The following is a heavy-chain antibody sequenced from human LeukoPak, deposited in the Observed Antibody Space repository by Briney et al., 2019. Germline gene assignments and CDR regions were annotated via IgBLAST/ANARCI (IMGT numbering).Heavy chain of an antibody. J-gene: IGHJ4*02. CDR1: GFTFDDYG. D-gene: IGHD3-22*01. CDR3: ARDGKEGGYYDSSGYYSDY. CDR2: INWNGGST. V-gene: IGHV3-20*04. Sequence: GGSLRLSCAASGFTFDDYGLSWVRQVPGKGLEWVSGINWNGGSTGYADSVKGRFTISRDNAKNSLYLQMNSLRAEDTALYYCARDGKEGGYYDSSGYYSDYWGQGTLVTVSS.